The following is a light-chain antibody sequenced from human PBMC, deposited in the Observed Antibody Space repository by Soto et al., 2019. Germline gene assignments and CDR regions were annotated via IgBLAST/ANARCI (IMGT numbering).Light chain of an antibody. CDR2: EGS. V-gene: IGLV2-23*01. Sequence: QSALAQPASVSGSPGQSITISCTGTSSDVGSYNLVSWYQQHPGKAPKLMIYEGSKRPSGVSSRFSGSKSGNTASLTISGLQAEDEADYHCRSYAGSATLYVFGTGTKVTV. CDR3: RSYAGSATLYV. J-gene: IGLJ1*01. CDR1: SSDVGSYNL.